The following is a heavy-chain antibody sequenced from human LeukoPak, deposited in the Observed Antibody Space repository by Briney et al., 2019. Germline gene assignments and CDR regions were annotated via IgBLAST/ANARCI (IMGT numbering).Heavy chain of an antibody. V-gene: IGHV5-51*01. CDR1: GYSFTSYW. CDR3: ARSGRGFLNWFDP. D-gene: IGHD1-14*01. Sequence: GESLKISCKVSGYSFTSYWIGWVRQMPGKGLEWMGIIYPGDSDTRYSPSFQCQVTISADKSISTAYLQWSSLKASDTAMYYCARSGRGFLNWFDPWGQGTLVTVSS. CDR2: IYPGDSDT. J-gene: IGHJ5*02.